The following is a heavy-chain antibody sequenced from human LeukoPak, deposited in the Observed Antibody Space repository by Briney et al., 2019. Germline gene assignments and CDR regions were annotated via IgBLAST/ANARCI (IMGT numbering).Heavy chain of an antibody. CDR2: ISTSGTT. V-gene: IGHV4-4*07. Sequence: SETLSLTCTVSGGSFTTYYWSWIRQSAGKGLEWIGHISTSGTTTYNPSLKSRVTISVDTSKNQFSLKLTSVTAADTAVYYCAREATVVGATIIWGQGTLVTVSS. CDR3: AREATVVGATII. CDR1: GGSFTTYY. J-gene: IGHJ4*02. D-gene: IGHD1-26*01.